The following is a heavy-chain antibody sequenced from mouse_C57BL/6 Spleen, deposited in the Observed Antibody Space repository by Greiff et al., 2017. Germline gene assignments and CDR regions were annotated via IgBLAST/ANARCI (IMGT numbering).Heavy chain of an antibody. V-gene: IGHV5-16*01. J-gene: IGHJ2*01. D-gene: IGHD2-5*01. Sequence: DVKLVESEGGLVQPGSSMKLSCTASGFTFSDYYMAWVRQVPEKGLEWVANINYDGSSTYYLDSLKSRFIISRDNAKNILYLQMSSLKSEDTATYYCAREAYYSKGGYYFDYWGQGTTLTVSS. CDR2: INYDGSST. CDR1: GFTFSDYY. CDR3: AREAYYSKGGYYFDY.